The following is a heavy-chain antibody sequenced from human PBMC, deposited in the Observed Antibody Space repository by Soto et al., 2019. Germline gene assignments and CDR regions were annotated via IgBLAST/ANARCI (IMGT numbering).Heavy chain of an antibody. V-gene: IGHV1-18*01. D-gene: IGHD3-10*01. J-gene: IGHJ5*02. Sequence: PGESLKISCKGSGYSFTSYGISWVRQAPGQGLEWMGWISAYNGNTNYAQKLQGRVTITRDTSASTAYMELSSLRSEDTAVYYCAREITMVRGVIKAVSDTNWFDPWGQGTLVTVSS. CDR1: GYSFTSYG. CDR3: AREITMVRGVIKAVSDTNWFDP. CDR2: ISAYNGNT.